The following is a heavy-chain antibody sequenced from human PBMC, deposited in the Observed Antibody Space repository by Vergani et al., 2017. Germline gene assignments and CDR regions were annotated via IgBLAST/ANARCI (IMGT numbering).Heavy chain of an antibody. CDR1: GASISSGGYY. Sequence: QVRLQESGPGLVKPSETLSLTCTVSGASISSGGYYWSWIRQHPGKGLEWIGRVYTSGMTNYNPSLKSRVTILVDRSKSQLSLKLTSVTAGDTAVYFCARELSYYYGSGSDDYNPYYYEGMDVWGPGTTVTVSS. CDR3: ARELSYYYGSGSDDYNPYYYEGMDV. J-gene: IGHJ6*02. D-gene: IGHD3-10*01. V-gene: IGHV4-61*02. CDR2: VYTSGMT.